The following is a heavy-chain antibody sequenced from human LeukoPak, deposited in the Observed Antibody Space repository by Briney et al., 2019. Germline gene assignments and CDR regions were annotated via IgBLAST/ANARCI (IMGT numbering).Heavy chain of an antibody. D-gene: IGHD3-3*01. CDR3: ARGDITIFGVANDP. V-gene: IGHV1-69*17. CDR1: GGTFSSNA. CDR2: IIPIFNIV. Sequence: SVKVSCKVSGGTFSSNAISWVRQAPGQGLEWMGGIIPIFNIVNCAHKFQGRVTITADKSTSTASMELISLRFEDTAVYYCARGDITIFGVANDPWGQGTLVTVSS. J-gene: IGHJ5*02.